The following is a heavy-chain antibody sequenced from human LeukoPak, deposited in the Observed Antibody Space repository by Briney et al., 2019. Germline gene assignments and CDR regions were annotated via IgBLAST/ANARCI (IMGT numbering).Heavy chain of an antibody. Sequence: SETLSLTCAVSGGSISSGGYSWSWIRQPPGKGLEWIGYIYHSGSTYYNPSLKSRVTISVDRSKNQFSLKLSSVTAADTAVYYCARLITMVRGVITDAFDIWGQGTMVTVSS. CDR2: IYHSGST. CDR3: ARLITMVRGVITDAFDI. J-gene: IGHJ3*02. CDR1: GGSISSGGYS. D-gene: IGHD3-10*01. V-gene: IGHV4-30-2*01.